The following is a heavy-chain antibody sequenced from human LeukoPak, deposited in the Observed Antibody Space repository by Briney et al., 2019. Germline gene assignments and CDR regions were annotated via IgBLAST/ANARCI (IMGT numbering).Heavy chain of an antibody. V-gene: IGHV1-18*01. D-gene: IGHD5-12*01. CDR1: GYTFTNYI. J-gene: IGHJ3*02. CDR2: ISPYNGNA. Sequence: ASVKVSCKASGYTFTNYILSWVRQAPGQGLEWMGWISPYNGNANYAQKFQGRVTMTTDTSTSTAYMELTSLSSDDTAIFYCARDALVATIPIPDPFDIWGQGTMVTVSS. CDR3: ARDALVATIPIPDPFDI.